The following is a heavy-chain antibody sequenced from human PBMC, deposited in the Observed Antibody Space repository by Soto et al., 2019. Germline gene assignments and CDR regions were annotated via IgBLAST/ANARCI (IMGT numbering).Heavy chain of an antibody. V-gene: IGHV5-51*01. Sequence: GESLNISCKGSGYSFTSYWIGWVRQMPGKGLEWMGIIYPGDSDTRYSPSFQGQVTISADKSISTAYLQWSSLKASDTAMYYSAGSRLPRHADYYYYYGMDVWGQGTTVTVSS. J-gene: IGHJ6*02. CDR2: IYPGDSDT. CDR1: GYSFTSYW. CDR3: AGSRLPRHADYYYYYGMDV.